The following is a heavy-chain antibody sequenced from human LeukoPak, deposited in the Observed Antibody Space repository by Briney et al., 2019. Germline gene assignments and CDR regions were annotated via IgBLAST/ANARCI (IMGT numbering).Heavy chain of an antibody. Sequence: GGSLRLSCAASGFTFSSYSMNWVRQAPGKGLEWVSSISSSSSYIYYADSVKGRFTISRDNAKNSLYLQMNSLRAEDTAVYYCARDVGYCSSTSCYYPKYYYYYMDVWGKGTTVTISS. V-gene: IGHV3-21*01. J-gene: IGHJ6*03. CDR3: ARDVGYCSSTSCYYPKYYYYYMDV. CDR1: GFTFSSYS. CDR2: ISSSSSYI. D-gene: IGHD2-2*01.